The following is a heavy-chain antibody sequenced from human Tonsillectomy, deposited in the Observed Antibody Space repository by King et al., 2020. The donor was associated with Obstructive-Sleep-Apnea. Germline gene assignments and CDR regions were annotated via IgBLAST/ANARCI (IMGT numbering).Heavy chain of an antibody. CDR1: GYSISSGYY. Sequence: QLQESGPGLVKPSETLSLTCTVSGYSISSGYYWGWIRQPPGKGLEWIGSIYHSGSTYYNPSLKSRVTISVDTSKNQFSLKLSSVTAADTAVYYCARVANSYGSRYIDYWGQGTLVTVSS. V-gene: IGHV4-38-2*02. D-gene: IGHD5-18*01. CDR2: IYHSGST. J-gene: IGHJ4*02. CDR3: ARVANSYGSRYIDY.